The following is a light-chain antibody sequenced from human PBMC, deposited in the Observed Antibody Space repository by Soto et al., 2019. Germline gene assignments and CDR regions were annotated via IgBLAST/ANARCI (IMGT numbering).Light chain of an antibody. J-gene: IGLJ2*01. Sequence: QSVLTQPPSASGTPGQRVTISCSGSSSNIGTYTVNWYQQVPGTAPKLLIYSNNQRPSGVPDRCSGSKAGTSASLAISGRLSEDEADYYCAGWDASRNGVIFGGGTKLTVL. CDR3: AGWDASRNGVI. CDR2: SNN. CDR1: SSNIGTYT. V-gene: IGLV1-44*01.